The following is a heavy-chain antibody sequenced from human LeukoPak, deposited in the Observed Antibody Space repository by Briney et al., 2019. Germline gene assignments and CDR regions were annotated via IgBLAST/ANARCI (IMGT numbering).Heavy chain of an antibody. CDR3: ARARSGYDPFDY. CDR1: GGSFSGYY. J-gene: IGHJ4*02. D-gene: IGHD5-12*01. V-gene: IGHV4-34*01. CDR2: INHSGST. Sequence: SETPSLTCAVYGGSFSGYYWSWIRQPPGKGLEWIGEINHSGSTNYNPSLKSRVTISVDTSKNQFSLKLSSVTAADTAVYYCARARSGYDPFDYWGQGTLVTVSS.